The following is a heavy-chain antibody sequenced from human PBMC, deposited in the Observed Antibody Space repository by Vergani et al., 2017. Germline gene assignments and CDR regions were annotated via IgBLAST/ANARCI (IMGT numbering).Heavy chain of an antibody. J-gene: IGHJ4*02. V-gene: IGHV4-61*10. CDR2: IDYTGST. CDR3: ARLYSTTNSDYFDY. Sequence: QVQLQESGPGLVKPSETLSLTCTVSGGSVSSDNFYWSWIRQPAGKGLEWIGYIDYTGSTNYIPSLKSRVTISVDTSKNQFSLRLRSVTAADTAVYYCARLYSTTNSDYFDYWGQGTLVTVSS. CDR1: GGSVSSDNFY. D-gene: IGHD2-2*01.